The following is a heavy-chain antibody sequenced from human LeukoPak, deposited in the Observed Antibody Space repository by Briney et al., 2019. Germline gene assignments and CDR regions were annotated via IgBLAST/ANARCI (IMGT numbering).Heavy chain of an antibody. CDR1: GCTFTGYY. CDR2: INPNSGGT. D-gene: IGHD2-15*01. J-gene: IGHJ4*02. Sequence: GASVKVSCKASGCTFTGYYIHWVRQAPGQGLEWMGWINPNSGGTNYAQKFQGRVTMTRDTSIRTAYMELSRLTSDDTAVYYCARGILYCSGGSCYGYFDYWGQGTLVTVSS. V-gene: IGHV1-2*02. CDR3: ARGILYCSGGSCYGYFDY.